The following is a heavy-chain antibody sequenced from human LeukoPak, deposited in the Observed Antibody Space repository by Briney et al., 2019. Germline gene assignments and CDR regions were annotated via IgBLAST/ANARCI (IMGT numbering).Heavy chain of an antibody. J-gene: IGHJ4*02. Sequence: PGGSLRLSCAASGFTFSSYSMNWVRQAPGKGLEWVSSISSSSSYIYYADSVKGRFTISRDNAKNSLYLQMNSLRAEDTAVYYCARDRQSPHASYYFGYWGQGTLVTVSS. CDR1: GFTFSSYS. V-gene: IGHV3-21*01. CDR3: ARDRQSPHASYYFGY. CDR2: ISSSSSYI. D-gene: IGHD3-16*02.